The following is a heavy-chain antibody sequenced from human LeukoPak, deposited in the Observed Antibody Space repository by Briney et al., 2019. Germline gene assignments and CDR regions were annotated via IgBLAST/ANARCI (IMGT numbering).Heavy chain of an antibody. CDR2: IYTSGST. J-gene: IGHJ5*02. V-gene: IGHV4-4*07. Sequence: SETLSLTCTVSGGSISSYYWSWIRQPAGKGLEWIGRIYTSGSTNHNPSLKSRVTMSVDTSKNQFSLKLSSVTAADTAVYYCARDQWFGEWNWFDPWGQGTLVTVSS. D-gene: IGHD3-10*01. CDR1: GGSISSYY. CDR3: ARDQWFGEWNWFDP.